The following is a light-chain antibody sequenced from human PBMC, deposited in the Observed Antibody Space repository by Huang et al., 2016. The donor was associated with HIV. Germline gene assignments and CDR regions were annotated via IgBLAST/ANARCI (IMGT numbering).Light chain of an antibody. J-gene: IGKJ4*01. Sequence: DIQMTQSPSVMSASVGDRVTISCRASQGISNRLVWFQQKPGRVPKLLIHDASSLESWVPTRFIGSGSGSEFTLTINSLQPEDFATYYCLQHNGHPLTFGGGTRVEIK. CDR2: DAS. V-gene: IGKV1-17*03. CDR1: QGISNR. CDR3: LQHNGHPLT.